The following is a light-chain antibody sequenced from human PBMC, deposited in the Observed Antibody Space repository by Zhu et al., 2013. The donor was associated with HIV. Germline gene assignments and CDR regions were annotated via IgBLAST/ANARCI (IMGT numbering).Light chain of an antibody. CDR2: SAS. V-gene: IGKV3-15*01. CDR1: QSVSSN. Sequence: EIVMTQSPATLSVSPGERATLSCRASQSVSSNLAWYQKQPGQAPRLLIYSASTRATGVPARFSGSGSGTEFTLTITSLQPEDIATYYCQQYDNLRVTFGPGTKVDMK. CDR3: QQYDNLRVT. J-gene: IGKJ3*01.